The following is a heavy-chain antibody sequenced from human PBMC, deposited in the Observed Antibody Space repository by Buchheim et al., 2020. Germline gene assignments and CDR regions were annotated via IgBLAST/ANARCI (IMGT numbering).Heavy chain of an antibody. CDR1: GFTFSSYG. D-gene: IGHD3-3*01. V-gene: IGHV3-30*18. CDR2: ISYDGSNK. J-gene: IGHJ4*02. Sequence: VQLVESGGGVVQPGRSLRLSCAASGFTFSSYGMHWVRQAPGKGLEWVAAISYDGSNKYYADSVKGRFTISRDNSKNTLSLQMNSLRAEDTAVYYCAKGRFWSGYLAEFDYWGQGTL. CDR3: AKGRFWSGYLAEFDY.